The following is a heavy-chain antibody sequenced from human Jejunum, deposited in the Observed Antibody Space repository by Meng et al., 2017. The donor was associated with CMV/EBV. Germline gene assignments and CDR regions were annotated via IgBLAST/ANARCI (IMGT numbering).Heavy chain of an antibody. V-gene: IGHV4-59*01. CDR3: AGEWELGY. D-gene: IGHD1-26*01. Sequence: TVSEDAIMRYYWGRTQETPGKGLEWIRSIYCSGRANYSTSLKSRVTISLDTSKNQYSLKVNSVTAADTAVYFCAGEWELGYWGQGTRVTVSS. J-gene: IGHJ4*02. CDR2: IYCSGRA. CDR1: EDAIMRYY.